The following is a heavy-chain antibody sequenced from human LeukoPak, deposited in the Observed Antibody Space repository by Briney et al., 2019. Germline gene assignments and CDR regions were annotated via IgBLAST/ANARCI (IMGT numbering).Heavy chain of an antibody. CDR3: ARGLDNWNDAGEA. D-gene: IGHD1-1*01. J-gene: IGHJ5*02. CDR2: IIPIFGTA. CDR1: GGTFSSYA. V-gene: IGHV1-69*01. Sequence: SVKVSCKASGGTFSSYAISWVRQAPGQGLEWMGGIIPIFGTANYAQKFQGRVTITADESTSTAYMELSSLRSEDTAAYYCARGLDNWNDAGEAWGQGTLVTVSS.